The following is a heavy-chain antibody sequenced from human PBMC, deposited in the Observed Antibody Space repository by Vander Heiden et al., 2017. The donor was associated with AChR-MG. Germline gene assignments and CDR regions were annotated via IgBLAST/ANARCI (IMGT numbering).Heavy chain of an antibody. CDR3: AIAVRSWELDY. V-gene: IGHV4-59*01. CDR1: GGSISSYY. Sequence: QVQLQESGPGLVKPSETLSLTCPVSGGSISSYYWSWIRQPPGKGLEWIGYIYYSGSTNYNPSLKSRVTISVDTSKNQFSLKLRSVTAADTAVYYCAIAVRSWELDYWGHVSLITVSS. D-gene: IGHD1-26*01. CDR2: IYYSGST. J-gene: IGHJ4*01.